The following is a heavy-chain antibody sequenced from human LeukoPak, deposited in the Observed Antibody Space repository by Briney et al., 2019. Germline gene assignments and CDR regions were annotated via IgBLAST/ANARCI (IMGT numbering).Heavy chain of an antibody. CDR2: ISSSGSTI. J-gene: IGHJ5*02. Sequence: GGSLSLSCAASGFTFSDYYMSWIRQAPGKGLEWVSYISSSGSTIYYADSVKGRFTISRDNAKNSLYLQMNSLRAEDTAVYYCARENRNYDFWSGPSSNWFDPWGQGTLVTVSS. D-gene: IGHD3-3*01. CDR3: ARENRNYDFWSGPSSNWFDP. CDR1: GFTFSDYY. V-gene: IGHV3-11*01.